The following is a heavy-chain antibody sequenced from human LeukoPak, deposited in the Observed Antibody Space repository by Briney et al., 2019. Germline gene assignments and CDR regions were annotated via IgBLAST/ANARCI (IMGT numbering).Heavy chain of an antibody. CDR2: SYDSGST. D-gene: IGHD5-18*01. V-gene: IGHV4-59*01. CDR3: ARAGGGYSFDD. Sequence: AETLTLTCTVSGGSISSYYWSWIRQPPGKGLEWIGYSYDSGSTTHNPSLKSRVIISVDTSRNQSSLKLTSVTAADTAGYYCARAGGGYSFDDWGQGTLVTVSS. J-gene: IGHJ4*02. CDR1: GGSISSYY.